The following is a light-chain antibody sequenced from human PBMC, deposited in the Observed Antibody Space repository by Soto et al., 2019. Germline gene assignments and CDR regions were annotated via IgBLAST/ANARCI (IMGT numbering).Light chain of an antibody. CDR2: GVT. Sequence: QSALTQPASVSGSPGQSITISCTGTSSDVGGYNYVSRYQQHPGIAPKLLIYGVTNRPSGVSTRFSGSKSGNTASLTISGLQAEDEADYHCSSYPSASTLLYLFGTGTKLTVL. CDR1: SSDVGGYNY. J-gene: IGLJ1*01. V-gene: IGLV2-14*01. CDR3: SSYPSASTLLYL.